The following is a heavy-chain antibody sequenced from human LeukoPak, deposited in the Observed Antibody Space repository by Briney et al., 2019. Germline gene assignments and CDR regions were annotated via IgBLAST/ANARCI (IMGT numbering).Heavy chain of an antibody. Sequence: GGSLRLSCAASGFTFSSYGMHWVRQAPGKGLEWVAVISYDGSNKYYADSVKGRFTISRDNPKNTLYLHMNSLRAEDTAVYYCVKAALYYYDSREGEFDYWGQGTLVTVSS. D-gene: IGHD3-22*01. CDR1: GFTFSSYG. J-gene: IGHJ4*02. CDR2: ISYDGSNK. CDR3: VKAALYYYDSREGEFDY. V-gene: IGHV3-30*18.